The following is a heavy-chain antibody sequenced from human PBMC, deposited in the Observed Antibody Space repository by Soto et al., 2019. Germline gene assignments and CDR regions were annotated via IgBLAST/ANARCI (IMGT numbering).Heavy chain of an antibody. J-gene: IGHJ2*01. CDR1: GYTFTSYD. D-gene: IGHD3-3*01. CDR2: ISDYNGNT. Sequence: ASVKVSCKASGYTFTSYDISWVRQAPGQGLEWMGWISDYNGNTNYAQKLQGRVTMTTDTSTSTAYMELRSLRSDDTAVYYCARYDFWSGPKGWYFDLWGRGTLVTVSS. V-gene: IGHV1-18*04. CDR3: ARYDFWSGPKGWYFDL.